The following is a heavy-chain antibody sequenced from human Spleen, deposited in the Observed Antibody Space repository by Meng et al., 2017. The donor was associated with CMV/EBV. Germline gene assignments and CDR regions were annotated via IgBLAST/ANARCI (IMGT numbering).Heavy chain of an antibody. J-gene: IGHJ4*02. CDR3: AGSRPGGGACDY. V-gene: IGHV4-4*07. CDR1: GASIKNYT. CDR2: IQVIGHT. D-gene: IGHD3-16*01. Sequence: QVHIPESGPGLVKPSETLSLTCIVSGASIKNYTWNWVRQPAGQGLEWIGLIQVIGHTVYNPSLKSRVTVSLDASKSQFSLTLNSVTAADTATYYCAGSRPGGGACDYWGQGILVTASS.